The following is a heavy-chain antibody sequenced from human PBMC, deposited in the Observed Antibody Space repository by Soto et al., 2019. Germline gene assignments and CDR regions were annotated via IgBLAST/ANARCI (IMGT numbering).Heavy chain of an antibody. J-gene: IGHJ4*02. D-gene: IGHD2-2*01. CDR2: IIPILGIA. Sequence: SVKVSCKASGGTFSSYTISWVRQAPGQGLEWMGRIIPILGIANYAQKFQGRVTITADKSTSTAYMELSSLRSEDTALYYCARTFYCSSTSCYDELWGQGTLVTVSS. CDR1: GGTFSSYT. CDR3: ARTFYCSSTSCYDEL. V-gene: IGHV1-69*02.